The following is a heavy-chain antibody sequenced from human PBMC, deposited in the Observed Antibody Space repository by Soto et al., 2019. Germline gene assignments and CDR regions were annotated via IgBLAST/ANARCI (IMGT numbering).Heavy chain of an antibody. Sequence: EVQLVESGGGLVKPGGSLRLSCAASGFTFSSYSMNWDRQAPGKGLEWVSSISSSSSYIYYADSVKGRFTISRDNAKNSLYLQMNSLRAEDTAVYYCATDARAGRTDYGMDVWGQGTTVTVSS. D-gene: IGHD1-1*01. CDR1: GFTFSSYS. CDR2: ISSSSSYI. CDR3: ATDARAGRTDYGMDV. J-gene: IGHJ6*02. V-gene: IGHV3-21*01.